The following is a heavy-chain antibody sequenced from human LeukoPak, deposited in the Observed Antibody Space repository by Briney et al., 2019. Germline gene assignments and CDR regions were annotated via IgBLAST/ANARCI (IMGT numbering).Heavy chain of an antibody. CDR2: IYHSGST. V-gene: IGHV4-30-2*01. CDR3: ARASYGDDAFDI. Sequence: PSETLSLTCAVSGGSINSGGYSWSWIRQPPGKGLEWIGYIYHSGSTYYNPSLKSRVTISVDRSKNQFSLKLSSVTAADTAVYYCARASYGDDAFDIWGQGTMVTVSS. CDR1: GGSINSGGYS. J-gene: IGHJ3*02. D-gene: IGHD4-17*01.